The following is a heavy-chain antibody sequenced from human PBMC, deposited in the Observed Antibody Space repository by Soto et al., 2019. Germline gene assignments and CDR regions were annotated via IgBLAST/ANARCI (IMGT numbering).Heavy chain of an antibody. J-gene: IGHJ4*02. CDR2: ISYDGNNK. CDR3: ARDRVVAGIGEIDY. D-gene: IGHD6-19*01. CDR1: GFTFSNSA. Sequence: QVQLVESGGGVVQPGRSLRLSCAASGFTFSNSAMHWARQAPGKGLEWVAVISYDGNNKYYADSVKGRFTISRDNSMNTLYLQMNSLRPEDTAVYYCARDRVVAGIGEIDYWGQGTLVTGSS. V-gene: IGHV3-30-3*01.